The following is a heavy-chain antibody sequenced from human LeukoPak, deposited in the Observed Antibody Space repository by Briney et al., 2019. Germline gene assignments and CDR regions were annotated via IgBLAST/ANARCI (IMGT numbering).Heavy chain of an antibody. Sequence: PSETLSLTCTVSGGSISSGDYYWSWIRQPPGKGLEWIGYIYYSGSTYYNPSLKSRVTISVDTSKNQFSLKLSSVTAADTAVYYCARAQDIVVVPAERGWFDPWGQGTLVTVSS. CDR1: GGSISSGDYY. CDR2: IYYSGST. V-gene: IGHV4-30-4*08. CDR3: ARAQDIVVVPAERGWFDP. D-gene: IGHD2-2*01. J-gene: IGHJ5*02.